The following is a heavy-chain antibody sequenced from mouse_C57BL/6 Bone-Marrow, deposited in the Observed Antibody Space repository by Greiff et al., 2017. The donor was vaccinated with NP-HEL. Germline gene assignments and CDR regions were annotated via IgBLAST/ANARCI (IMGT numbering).Heavy chain of an antibody. CDR3: ARFIYYDYHGGFAY. J-gene: IGHJ3*01. D-gene: IGHD2-4*01. V-gene: IGHV1-19*01. CDR1: GYTFTDYY. CDR2: INPYNGGT. Sequence: EVQLQQSGPVLVKPGASVKMSCKASGYTFTDYYMNWVKQSHGKSLEWIGVINPYNGGTSYNQKFKGKATLTVDKSSSTAYMELNSLTSEDSAVYYCARFIYYDYHGGFAYWGQGTLVTVSA.